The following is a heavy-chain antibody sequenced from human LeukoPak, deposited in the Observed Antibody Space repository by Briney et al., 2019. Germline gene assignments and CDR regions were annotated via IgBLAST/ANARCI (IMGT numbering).Heavy chain of an antibody. CDR2: ISSSSSYI. Sequence: GGSLRLSCAASGFTFSSYSMNWVRQAPGKGLEWVSSISSSSSYIYYADSVKGRFTISRDNSKNTLYLQMNSLRAEDTAVYYCAKDREDIVVVVAATTPGGFDYWGQGTLVTVSS. CDR1: GFTFSSYS. J-gene: IGHJ4*02. V-gene: IGHV3-21*04. CDR3: AKDREDIVVVVAATTPGGFDY. D-gene: IGHD2-15*01.